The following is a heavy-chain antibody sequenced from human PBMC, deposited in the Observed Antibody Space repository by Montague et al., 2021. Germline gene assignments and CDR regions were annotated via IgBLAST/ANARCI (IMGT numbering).Heavy chain of an antibody. Sequence: SLRLSCAASGFTFSSYAMHWVRQAPGTGPEWVAIIWFDGSKKYYXDSVKGRFTISRDNSENTLHLQMNSLRAEDTAVYYCVKDSGYFYYMDVWGKGTTVTVSS. V-gene: IGHV3-33*06. D-gene: IGHD3-10*01. CDR2: IWFDGSKK. CDR3: VKDSGYFYYMDV. CDR1: GFTFSSYA. J-gene: IGHJ6*03.